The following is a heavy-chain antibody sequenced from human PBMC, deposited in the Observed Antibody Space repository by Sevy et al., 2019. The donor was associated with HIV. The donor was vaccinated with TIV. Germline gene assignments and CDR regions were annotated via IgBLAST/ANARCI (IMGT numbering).Heavy chain of an antibody. D-gene: IGHD3-22*01. Sequence: SETLSLTCTVSGGSVSSGSYYWSWIRQPPGKGLEWIGYIYYSGSTNYNPSLKSRVTISVATSKNQFSLKLSSVTAADTAVYYCARGPYYYDSSGYYYVDYWGQGTLVTVSS. CDR3: ARGPYYYDSSGYYYVDY. J-gene: IGHJ4*02. CDR1: GGSVSSGSYY. V-gene: IGHV4-61*01. CDR2: IYYSGST.